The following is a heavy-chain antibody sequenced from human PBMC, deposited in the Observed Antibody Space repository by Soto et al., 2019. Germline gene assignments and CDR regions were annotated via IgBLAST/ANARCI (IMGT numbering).Heavy chain of an antibody. CDR3: ARVSPVNTGYCSSTSCYYMDV. J-gene: IGHJ6*03. CDR2: IIPILGIA. V-gene: IGHV1-69*02. Sequence: GASVKVSCKASGGTFSSYTISWVRQAPGQGLEWMGRIIPILGIANYAQKFQGRVTITADKSTSTAYMELSSLRSEDTAVYYCARVSPVNTGYCSSTSCYYMDVWGKGTTVTVSS. D-gene: IGHD2-2*01. CDR1: GGTFSSYT.